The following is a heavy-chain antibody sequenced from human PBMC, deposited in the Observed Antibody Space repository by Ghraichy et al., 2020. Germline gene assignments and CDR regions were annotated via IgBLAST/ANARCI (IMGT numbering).Heavy chain of an antibody. J-gene: IGHJ4*02. D-gene: IGHD6-13*01. CDR3: AKEMFSSPRSAFHS. CDR1: GFAFISYS. CDR2: INGKGDNT. Sequence: LSLTCAASGFAFISYSMSWVRQAPGKGLEWVSGINGKGDNTYYADSVKGRFTISRDSSTNTLYLQLHSLRAEDTAFYFCAKEMFSSPRSAFHSWGQGTLVTVSS. V-gene: IGHV3-23*01.